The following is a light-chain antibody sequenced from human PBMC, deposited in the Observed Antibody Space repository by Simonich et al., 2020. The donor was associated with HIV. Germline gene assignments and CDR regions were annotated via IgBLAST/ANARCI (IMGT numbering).Light chain of an antibody. CDR1: QSVSSS. CDR2: GAS. Sequence: EIVMTQSPATLSVSPGERATLSCRASQSVSSSLAWYQQTPGQAPRLLIYGASTRATGIPARFSGSGSGTEFTLTLISMQSEDFAVYYCQQYNNWPYTFGQGTKLEIK. J-gene: IGKJ2*01. CDR3: QQYNNWPYT. V-gene: IGKV3-15*01.